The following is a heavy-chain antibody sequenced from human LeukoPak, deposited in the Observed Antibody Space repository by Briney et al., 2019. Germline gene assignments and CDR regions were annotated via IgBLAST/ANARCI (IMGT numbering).Heavy chain of an antibody. CDR3: VRRYSSDWGSPLGY. Sequence: PGGSLRLSCAASGFTFSAHYMDWVRQAPGMGLEWVGLTRNEAYSYTTEYAASVQGRFTISRDDSKNSLYLQMNSLKTEDTAIYYCVRRYSSDWGSPLGYWGQGTLVTVSS. D-gene: IGHD3-16*01. CDR1: GFTFSAHY. J-gene: IGHJ4*02. CDR2: TRNEAYSYTT. V-gene: IGHV3-72*01.